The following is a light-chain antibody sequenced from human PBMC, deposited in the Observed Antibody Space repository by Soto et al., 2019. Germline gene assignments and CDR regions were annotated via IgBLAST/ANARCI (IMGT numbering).Light chain of an antibody. CDR3: QEYGSSPVT. CDR2: GAS. J-gene: IGKJ5*01. V-gene: IGKV3-20*01. Sequence: EIVLTPSPGSLSLSPGERATLSCRASQSVTTNYLAWYQQKPGQAPRLLIYGASSGATGIPDRFSGSGSGTDFTLTISRLEPEDFAVYYCQEYGSSPVTFGQGTRLDIK. CDR1: QSVTTNY.